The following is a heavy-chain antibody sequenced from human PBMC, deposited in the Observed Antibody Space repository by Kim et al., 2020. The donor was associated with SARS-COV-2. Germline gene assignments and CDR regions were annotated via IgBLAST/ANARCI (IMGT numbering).Heavy chain of an antibody. Sequence: ASVKGRFTITRDTSRNKLNLQMNSLGDEDTAVYYCARDLSGGAAFDIWGQGTRVTVSS. V-gene: IGHV3-53*01. D-gene: IGHD7-27*01. J-gene: IGHJ3*02. CDR3: ARDLSGGAAFDI.